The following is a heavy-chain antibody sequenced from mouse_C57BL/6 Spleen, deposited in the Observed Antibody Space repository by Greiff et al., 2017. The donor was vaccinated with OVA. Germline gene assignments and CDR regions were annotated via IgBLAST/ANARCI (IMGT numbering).Heavy chain of an antibody. CDR2: ISDGGSYT. CDR3: ARDPVKDYFDY. CDR1: GFTFSSYA. J-gene: IGHJ2*01. Sequence: EVQVVESGGGLVKPGGSLKLSCAASGFTFSSYAMSWVRQTPEKRLEWVATISDGGSYTYYPDNVKGRFTISRDNAKNNLYLQMSHLKSEDTAMYYCARDPVKDYFDYWGQGTTLTVSS. V-gene: IGHV5-4*01.